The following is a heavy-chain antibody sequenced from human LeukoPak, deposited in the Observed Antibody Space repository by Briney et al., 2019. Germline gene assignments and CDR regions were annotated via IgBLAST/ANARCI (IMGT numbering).Heavy chain of an antibody. D-gene: IGHD3-10*01. Sequence: GGSLRLSCAASGFTFSSYAMNWVRQAPGKGLEWVSSISSSSSYIYYADSVKGRFTISRDNAKNSLYLQMNSLRAEDTAVYYCARYMVRGVIRDPFDIWGQGTMVAVSS. J-gene: IGHJ3*02. CDR1: GFTFSSYA. V-gene: IGHV3-21*01. CDR2: ISSSSSYI. CDR3: ARYMVRGVIRDPFDI.